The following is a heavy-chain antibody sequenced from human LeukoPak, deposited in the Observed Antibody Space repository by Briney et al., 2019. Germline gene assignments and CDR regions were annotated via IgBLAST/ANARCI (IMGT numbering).Heavy chain of an antibody. CDR1: GFTFSSYS. CDR2: ISSSGSTI. CDR3: ARPLSASSGWYRY. D-gene: IGHD6-19*01. Sequence: GGSLRLSCAASGFTFSSYSMNWVRQAPGKGLEWVSYISSSGSTIYYADSVKGRFTISRDNAKNSLYLQMNSLRAEDTAVYYCARPLSASSGWYRYWGQGTLVTVSS. J-gene: IGHJ4*02. V-gene: IGHV3-48*04.